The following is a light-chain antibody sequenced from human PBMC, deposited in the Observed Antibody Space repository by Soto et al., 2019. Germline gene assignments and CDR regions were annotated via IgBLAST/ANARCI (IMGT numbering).Light chain of an antibody. J-gene: IGKJ1*01. CDR2: YAS. CDR3: QQYNSYRA. Sequence: DIQMTQSPSTLSASVGERVTITCRARQSISGWLDWYKQKPGKAPKILIYYASTLESGVPSRFSDSGSWTEFTLTISSLQADGFATYSFQQYNSYRAFGQATKVDI. CDR1: QSISGW. V-gene: IGKV1-5*01.